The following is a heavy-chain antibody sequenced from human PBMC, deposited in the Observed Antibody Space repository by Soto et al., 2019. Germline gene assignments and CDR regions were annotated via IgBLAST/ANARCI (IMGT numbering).Heavy chain of an antibody. D-gene: IGHD3-3*01. CDR3: ATRNYEFIGYYAMGR. CDR2: ISAYNGNT. CDR1: GYSFTSYG. V-gene: IGHV1-18*01. Sequence: GASVKVSCKASGYSFTSYGISWVLQAPGQGLEWMGWISAYNGNTNYAQKLQDRVTMTTDTSTSTAYMELRSLRSDDTAVYYCATRNYEFIGYYAMGRWGQGNTVPVAS. J-gene: IGHJ6*02.